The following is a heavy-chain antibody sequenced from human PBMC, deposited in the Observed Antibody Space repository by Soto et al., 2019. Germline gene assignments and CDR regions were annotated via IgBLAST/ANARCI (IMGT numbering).Heavy chain of an antibody. CDR2: IYYSGST. CDR1: GGSISSYY. V-gene: IGHV4-59*08. J-gene: IGHJ6*02. D-gene: IGHD1-1*01. CDR3: ARHLLQGYYYCMHV. Sequence: PSETLSLTCTVAGGSISSYYWSWIRQPTGKGLEWIGYIYYSGSTNYNPSLKSRVTISVDTSKNQFSLKLSSVTAADTAVYYCARHLLQGYYYCMHVWGPAPPVTVSS.